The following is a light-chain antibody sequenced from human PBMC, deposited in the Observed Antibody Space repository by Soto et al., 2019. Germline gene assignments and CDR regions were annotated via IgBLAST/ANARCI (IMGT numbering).Light chain of an antibody. V-gene: IGLV1-40*01. CDR2: GNS. CDR1: SSNIGAGYD. Sequence: QPVLTQPPSVSGAPGQRVTISCTGSSSNIGAGYDVHWYQQLPGTAPKLLIYGNSNRPSGVPDRFSGSKSGTSASLAITGLQAEDEADYYCQSSDSSLSRVFGGGTKPTVL. CDR3: QSSDSSLSRV. J-gene: IGLJ2*01.